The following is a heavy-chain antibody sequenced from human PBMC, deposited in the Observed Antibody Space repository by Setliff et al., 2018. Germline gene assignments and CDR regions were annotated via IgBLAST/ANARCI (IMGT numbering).Heavy chain of an antibody. CDR2: IYIGGSA. CDR3: AREQWLDPPGYYYMDV. Sequence: KPSETLSLTCAVYGGSFSGYYWSWIRQPAGKGLEWIGHIYIGGSANYNPSLKSRVTMSIDTSKNQFSLKLNSVTAADMAVYYCAREQWLDPPGYYYMDVWAKGTTVTVSS. V-gene: IGHV4-4*07. D-gene: IGHD6-19*01. CDR1: GGSFSGYY. J-gene: IGHJ6*03.